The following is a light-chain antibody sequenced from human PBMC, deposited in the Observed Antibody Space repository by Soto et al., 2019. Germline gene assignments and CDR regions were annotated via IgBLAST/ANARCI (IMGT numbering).Light chain of an antibody. CDR1: ESIFGF. CDR3: QSYNDWSFA. Sequence: DIVLTQSPATLSVSPGDTVTLSCRASESIFGFLAWYQQKPGQAPRLLMYGVSTSAAGIPARFSGGGSATDLILTISSLQSHDSSFSYCQSYNDWSFASGLGTRLEI. V-gene: IGKV3-15*01. CDR2: GVS. J-gene: IGKJ2*01.